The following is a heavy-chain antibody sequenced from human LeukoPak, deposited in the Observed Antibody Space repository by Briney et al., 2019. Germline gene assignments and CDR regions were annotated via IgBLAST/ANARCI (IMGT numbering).Heavy chain of an antibody. V-gene: IGHV3-74*01. J-gene: IGHJ4*02. D-gene: IGHD1-1*01. CDR3: AKGQELDDGVFDS. CDR2: INSDGSST. Sequence: PGGSLRLSCAASGFTFSSYWMHWVRQAPGKGLVWVSRINSDGSSTRYADSVKGPFTTSRENAKNTLYLQMNSLRGEDSAIYYCAKGQELDDGVFDSWGQGTLVTVSS. CDR1: GFTFSSYW.